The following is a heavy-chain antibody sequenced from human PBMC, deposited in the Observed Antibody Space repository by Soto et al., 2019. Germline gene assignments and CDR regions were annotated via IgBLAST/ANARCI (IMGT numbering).Heavy chain of an antibody. D-gene: IGHD4-17*01. V-gene: IGHV3-23*01. CDR3: AKAHDYGDYTPGYFDY. Sequence: GGSLRLSCAASGFTFSSYAMSWVRQAPGKGLEWVSAISGSGGSTYYADSVKGRFTISRDNSKNTLYLQMNSLRAEATAVYYCAKAHDYGDYTPGYFDYWGQGTLVTVSS. CDR1: GFTFSSYA. CDR2: ISGSGGST. J-gene: IGHJ4*02.